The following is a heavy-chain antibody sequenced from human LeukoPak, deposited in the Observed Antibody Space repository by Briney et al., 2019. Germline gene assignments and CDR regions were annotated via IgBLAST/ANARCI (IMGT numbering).Heavy chain of an antibody. CDR3: AREAGLWENGAFDI. CDR2: IKQDGSEK. D-gene: IGHD1-26*01. V-gene: IGHV3-7*01. J-gene: IGHJ3*02. CDR1: GFTFSSYW. Sequence: PGGSLRLSCAASGFTFSSYWMSWVRQAPGKGLEWVANIKQDGSEKYYVDSVKGRFTISRDNSKSTLYLQMNSLRAEDTAVYYCAREAGLWENGAFDIWGQGTMVTVSS.